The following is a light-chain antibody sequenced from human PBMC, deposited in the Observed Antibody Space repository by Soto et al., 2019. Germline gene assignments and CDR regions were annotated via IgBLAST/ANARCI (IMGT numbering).Light chain of an antibody. V-gene: IGLV1-40*01. CDR1: SSNIGAGYE. CDR2: ANS. Sequence: QSVLTQPPSVSGAPGQRVPISCTGSSSNIGAGYEVHWYQQLPGTAPKLLIYANSNRPSGVPDRFSGSRSGTSASLAITGLQAEDEADYYCQSYDSSLSGHVVFGGGTKLTVL. CDR3: QSYDSSLSGHVV. J-gene: IGLJ2*01.